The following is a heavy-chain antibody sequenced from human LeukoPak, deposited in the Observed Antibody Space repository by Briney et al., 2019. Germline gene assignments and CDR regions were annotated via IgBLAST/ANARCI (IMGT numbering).Heavy chain of an antibody. CDR2: ISAYNGST. J-gene: IGHJ5*02. V-gene: IGHV1-18*01. Sequence: ASVRVSCKASGYTFTSYGISWVRQAPGQGLEWMGWISAYNGSTSYAQKFQGRVTMTRDTSTSTVYMELSSLRSEDTAVYYCARGDYDILTQFGVDPWGQGTLVTVSS. D-gene: IGHD3-9*01. CDR1: GYTFTSYG. CDR3: ARGDYDILTQFGVDP.